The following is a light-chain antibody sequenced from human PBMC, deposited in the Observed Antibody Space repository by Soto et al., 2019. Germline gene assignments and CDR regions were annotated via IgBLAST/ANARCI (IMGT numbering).Light chain of an antibody. V-gene: IGLV1-51*02. CDR1: SSNIGNNP. CDR3: ATWDSSLSDVM. CDR2: ENN. Sequence: QSVLTQPPSVSAAPGQKVTISCSGSSSNIGNNPVSWYQQLPGTAPKLLIYENNIRPSGIPDRFSGSRSGTSATLGITGLQTGDEADYYCATWDSSLSDVMFGGGTKLTVL. J-gene: IGLJ3*02.